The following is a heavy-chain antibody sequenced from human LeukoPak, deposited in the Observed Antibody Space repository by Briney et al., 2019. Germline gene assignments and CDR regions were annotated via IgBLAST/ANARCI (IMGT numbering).Heavy chain of an antibody. CDR3: ARSQSILRFLEWLLYY. CDR1: GFTFSSYG. D-gene: IGHD3-3*01. J-gene: IGHJ4*02. CDR2: ISSSSSYI. Sequence: GGSLRLSCAASGFTFSSYGMHWVRQAPGKGLEWVSSISSSSSYIYYADSVKGRFTISRDNAKNSLYLQMNSLRAEDTAVYYCARSQSILRFLEWLLYYWGQGTLVTVSS. V-gene: IGHV3-21*01.